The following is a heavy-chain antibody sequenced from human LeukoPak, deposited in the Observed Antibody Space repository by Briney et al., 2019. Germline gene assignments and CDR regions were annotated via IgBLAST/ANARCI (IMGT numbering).Heavy chain of an antibody. V-gene: IGHV3-48*01. J-gene: IGHJ3*02. Sequence: PGGSLRLSCAASGFTFSSYSMNWVRQAPGKGLEWVSYISSSSSTIYYADSVKGRFTISRDNAKNSLYLQMNSLRAEDTVVYYCAKDSEAVLLWFGESNDAFDIWGQGTMVTVSS. D-gene: IGHD3-10*01. CDR2: ISSSSSTI. CDR3: AKDSEAVLLWFGESNDAFDI. CDR1: GFTFSSYS.